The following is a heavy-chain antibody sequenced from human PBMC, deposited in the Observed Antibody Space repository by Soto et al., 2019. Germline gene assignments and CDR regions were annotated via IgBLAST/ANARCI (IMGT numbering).Heavy chain of an antibody. D-gene: IGHD6-13*01. CDR1: GGTFSSYA. Sequence: SVKVSCKASGGTFSSYAISWVRQAPGQGLEWMGGIIPIFGTANYAKKFQGRVTITADESTSTAYMELSSLRSEDTAVYYCARAWGAAAGTLFDYWGQGTLVTVSS. CDR3: ARAWGAAAGTLFDY. CDR2: IIPIFGTA. J-gene: IGHJ4*02. V-gene: IGHV1-69*13.